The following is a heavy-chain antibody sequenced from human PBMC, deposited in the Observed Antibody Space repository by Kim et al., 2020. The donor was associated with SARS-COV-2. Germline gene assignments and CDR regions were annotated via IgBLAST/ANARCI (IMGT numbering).Heavy chain of an antibody. J-gene: IGHJ6*03. CDR3: AREYYDFWSGYYTPYYYYYYYMDV. CDR2: ISAYNGNT. D-gene: IGHD3-3*01. Sequence: ASVKVSCKASGYTFTSYGISWVRQAPGQGLEGMGWISAYNGNTNYAQKLQGRVTMTTDTSTSTAYMELRSLRSDDTAVYYCAREYYDFWSGYYTPYYYYYYYMDVWGKGTTVTVSS. CDR1: GYTFTSYG. V-gene: IGHV1-18*01.